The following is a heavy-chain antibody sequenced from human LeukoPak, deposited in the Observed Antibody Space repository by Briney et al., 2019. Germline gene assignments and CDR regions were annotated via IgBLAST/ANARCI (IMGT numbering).Heavy chain of an antibody. CDR3: ARLTKGEQWLAYYFDY. V-gene: IGHV4-59*08. Sequence: PSETLSLTRTVSGGSISGFVWSWIRQPPGEGLDYIGFIYDTGTPTNYNPLLKSRVTLSVDTSKNQFSLNLKSVTAADTAVYYCARLTKGEQWLAYYFDYWGQGALVTVSS. D-gene: IGHD6-19*01. CDR1: GGSISGFV. CDR2: IYDTGTPT. J-gene: IGHJ4*02.